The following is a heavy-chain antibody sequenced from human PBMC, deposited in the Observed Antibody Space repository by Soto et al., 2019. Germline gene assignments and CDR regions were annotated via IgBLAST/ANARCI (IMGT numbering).Heavy chain of an antibody. V-gene: IGHV3-23*01. J-gene: IGHJ3*02. CDR3: AKTLSTFNAFEM. D-gene: IGHD3-3*02. CDR1: GFNLSNFA. Sequence: DVQLLESGGGLVQPGGSLRLSCAASGFNLSNFAMTWVRQGTGKGLQWVSGITMSGGATYYANSVKGRFTISRDTSKNALFLQMNSLRAEDTAVYYCAKTLSTFNAFEMWGQGTKVTVSS. CDR2: ITMSGGAT.